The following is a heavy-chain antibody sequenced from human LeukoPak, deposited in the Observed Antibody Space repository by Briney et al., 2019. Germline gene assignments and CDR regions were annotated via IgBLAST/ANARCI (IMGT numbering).Heavy chain of an antibody. Sequence: PGGSLRLSCGASELAFKNVWMSWVRQAPGKRLEWVGRISSKSDGGTTDYAAPVKGRFTISRDDSTNTLSLQMSGLKAEDTALYFCITEPHDYGDFTFGYWGQGTLVTVSS. V-gene: IGHV3-15*01. J-gene: IGHJ4*02. D-gene: IGHD4-17*01. CDR1: ELAFKNVW. CDR2: ISSKSDGGTT. CDR3: ITEPHDYGDFTFGY.